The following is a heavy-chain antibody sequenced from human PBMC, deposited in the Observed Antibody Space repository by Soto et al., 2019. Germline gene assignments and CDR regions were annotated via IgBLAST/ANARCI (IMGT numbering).Heavy chain of an antibody. J-gene: IGHJ4*02. CDR3: AIQSFLGGGSQFDY. D-gene: IGHD2-15*01. V-gene: IGHV3-48*02. CDR2: ISSSSITI. CDR1: GFTFSSYS. Sequence: PGGSLRLSCAASGFTFSSYSMNWVRQAPGKGLEWVSYISSSSITIYYADSVKGRFTISRDNAKSSLYVQMNSLRDEDTAVYYCAIQSFLGGGSQFDYGGQGPLVPASS.